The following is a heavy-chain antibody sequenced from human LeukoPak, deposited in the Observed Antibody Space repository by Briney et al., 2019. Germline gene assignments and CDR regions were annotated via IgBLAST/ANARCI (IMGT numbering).Heavy chain of an antibody. J-gene: IGHJ3*02. D-gene: IGHD1-26*01. CDR3: AKAQYSGSYLRLDAFDI. Sequence: GGSLRLSCAASGFTFSSYAMSWVRQAPGKGLEWVSAISGSGGSTYYADSVKGRFTISRDNSKNTLYLQMNSLRAEDTAVYYCAKAQYSGSYLRLDAFDIWGQGTMATVSS. CDR2: ISGSGGST. V-gene: IGHV3-23*01. CDR1: GFTFSSYA.